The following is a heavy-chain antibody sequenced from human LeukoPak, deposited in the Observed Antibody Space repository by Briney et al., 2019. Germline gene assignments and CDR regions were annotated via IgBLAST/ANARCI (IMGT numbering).Heavy chain of an antibody. V-gene: IGHV1-46*01. Sequence: AASVRVSCKASGYTFTSYYMHWVRQAPGQGLEWMGIINPSGGSTSYAQKFQGRVTMTRDTSTSTVYMELSSLRSEDTAVYYCARRPVAGGWFDPWGQGTLVTVSS. CDR1: GYTFTSYY. CDR3: ARRPVAGGWFDP. D-gene: IGHD6-19*01. CDR2: INPSGGST. J-gene: IGHJ5*02.